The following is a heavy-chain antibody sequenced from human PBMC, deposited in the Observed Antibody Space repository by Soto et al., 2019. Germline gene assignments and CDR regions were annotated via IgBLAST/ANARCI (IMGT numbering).Heavy chain of an antibody. CDR2: IGTAGDT. Sequence: GESLKISCEASGFTFSGFDMHWVRQPTGKGLEWVSSIGTAGDTYYAVSVKGRFTISRDNAKNSLSLQMNSLRAGDMAVYFCAKSQEIGTHFFDSWGQGTQVTVSS. J-gene: IGHJ4*02. CDR1: GFTFSGFD. V-gene: IGHV3-13*01. D-gene: IGHD6-13*01. CDR3: AKSQEIGTHFFDS.